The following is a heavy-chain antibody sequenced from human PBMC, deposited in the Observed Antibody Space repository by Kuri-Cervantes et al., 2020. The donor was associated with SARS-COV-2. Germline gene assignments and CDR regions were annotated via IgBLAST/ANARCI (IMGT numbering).Heavy chain of an antibody. J-gene: IGHJ4*02. CDR1: GFTFSSYA. Sequence: GGSLRLSCAASGFTFSSYAMSWVREAPGKGLEWVAAISSGSYITHYADSVKGRFTISRDDSKNTLHLQMDSLRAEDTAVYYCARDQAGTIDYWGQGTLVTVSS. D-gene: IGHD1-1*01. V-gene: IGHV3-23*01. CDR3: ARDQAGTIDY. CDR2: ISSGSYIT.